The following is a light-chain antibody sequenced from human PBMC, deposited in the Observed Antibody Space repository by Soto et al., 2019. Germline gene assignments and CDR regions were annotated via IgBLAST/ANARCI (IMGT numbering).Light chain of an antibody. Sequence: EIVLTQSPGTLSLSPGETATLSCRAGQSVHRSYLAWYQQKPGQAPRLLIYGASSRATGIPDRFSGSGSGTDFTLTISRLETEDFAVYYCQQYGDSPTWTFGQGTKVEIK. CDR3: QQYGDSPTWT. CDR2: GAS. J-gene: IGKJ1*01. CDR1: QSVHRSY. V-gene: IGKV3-20*01.